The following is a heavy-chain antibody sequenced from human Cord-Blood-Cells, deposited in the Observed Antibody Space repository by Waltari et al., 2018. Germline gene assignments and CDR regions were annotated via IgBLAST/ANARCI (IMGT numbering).Heavy chain of an antibody. D-gene: IGHD2-2*01. CDR1: GGSFSGYY. CDR2: INHSGST. CDR3: LIVVPAGYFDY. Sequence: QVQLQQWGAGLLQPSETLSLTGAAYGGSFSGYYWSWNRTRPGKGLEWIGEINHSGSTNYNPSLKSRVTISVDTSKNQFSLKLSSVTAADTAVYYCLIVVPAGYFDYWGQGTLVTVSS. V-gene: IGHV4-34*01. J-gene: IGHJ4*02.